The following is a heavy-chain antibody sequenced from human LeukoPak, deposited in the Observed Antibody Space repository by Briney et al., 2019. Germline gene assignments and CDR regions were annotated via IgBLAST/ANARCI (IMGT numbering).Heavy chain of an antibody. D-gene: IGHD6-19*01. CDR1: GFTFSSYG. J-gene: IGHJ4*02. CDR2: ISYDGSNK. Sequence: SGGSPRLSRAASGFTFSSYGMHWVRQAPGKGLEWVAVISYDGSNKYYADSVKGRFTISRDNSKNTLYLQMNSLRAEDTAVYYCAKAAVAGGTFDYWGQGTLATVSS. V-gene: IGHV3-30*18. CDR3: AKAAVAGGTFDY.